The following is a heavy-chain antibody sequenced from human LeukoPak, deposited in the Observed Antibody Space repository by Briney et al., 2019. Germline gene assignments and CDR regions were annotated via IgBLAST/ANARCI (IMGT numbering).Heavy chain of an antibody. V-gene: IGHV3-7*04. D-gene: IGHD3-10*01. J-gene: IGHJ4*02. CDR2: INQDGSER. CDR3: ARGGSLWFGESLSDY. Sequence: GGSLRLSCAVSGFPFSIYWMNWVRQAPGKGLEWVANINQDGSERYYGDSVKGRFTISRDNAKNSLLLQMNSLRPEDTAVYYCARGGSLWFGESLSDYWGQGVLVTVSS. CDR1: GFPFSIYW.